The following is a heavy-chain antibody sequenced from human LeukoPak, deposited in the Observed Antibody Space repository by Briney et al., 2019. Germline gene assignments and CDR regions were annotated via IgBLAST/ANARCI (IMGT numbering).Heavy chain of an antibody. CDR1: GFTFTSHA. CDR2: ISGSGGST. V-gene: IGHV3-23*01. J-gene: IGHJ4*02. D-gene: IGHD6-13*01. CDR3: AKDRQQLANLDY. Sequence: GGSLRLSCAASGFTFTSHALSWVRQAPGKGLEWVSGISGSGGSTYSADSVKGRFTISRDNSENTLYLQMNRLRAEDTARYYCAKDRQQLANLDYWGQGTLVTVSS.